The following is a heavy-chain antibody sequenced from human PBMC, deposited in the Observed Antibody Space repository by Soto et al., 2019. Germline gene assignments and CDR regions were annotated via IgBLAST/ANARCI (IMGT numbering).Heavy chain of an antibody. CDR3: ARAPRGGVIIVITSAQIDY. CDR1: GYDFTDHY. Sequence: QVQLVQSGAEVKKPGASVKVSCKASGYDFTDHYMHWVRQAPGQGLEWMGIISPDGGSTRYSQKFQARITITRDTSTSTVYMELSSLRSEDTAVYYCARAPRGGVIIVITSAQIDYWGQGALVTVSS. J-gene: IGHJ4*02. CDR2: ISPDGGST. V-gene: IGHV1-46*01. D-gene: IGHD3-10*01.